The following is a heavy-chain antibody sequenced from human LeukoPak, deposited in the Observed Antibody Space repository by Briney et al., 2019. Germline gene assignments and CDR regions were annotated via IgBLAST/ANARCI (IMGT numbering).Heavy chain of an antibody. Sequence: SETLSLTCTVSGRSISNYYWSWLRQPAGKGLEWIGHFYKNGDTNYNPSLKSRVTMSADSSNNQLSLELRSVTAADTAVYYCARGGTVGATTGRWVYWGQGTLVTVSS. V-gene: IGHV4-4*07. CDR3: ARGGTVGATTGRWVY. D-gene: IGHD1-26*01. J-gene: IGHJ4*02. CDR2: FYKNGDT. CDR1: GRSISNYY.